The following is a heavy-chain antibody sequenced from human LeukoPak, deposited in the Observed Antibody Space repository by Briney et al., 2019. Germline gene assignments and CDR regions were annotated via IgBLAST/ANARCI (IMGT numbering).Heavy chain of an antibody. D-gene: IGHD1-26*01. CDR2: INPNSGST. V-gene: IGHV1-46*01. CDR3: ARGPIVGAMGDY. J-gene: IGHJ4*02. Sequence: ASVKVSCKASGYTFTGYYMHWVRQAPGQGLEWMGRINPNSGSTSYAQKFQGRVTMTRDTSTSTVYMELSSLRSEDTAVYYCARGPIVGAMGDYWGQGTLVTVSS. CDR1: GYTFTGYY.